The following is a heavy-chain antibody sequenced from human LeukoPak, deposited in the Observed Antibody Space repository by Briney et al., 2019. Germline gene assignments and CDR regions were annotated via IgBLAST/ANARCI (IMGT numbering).Heavy chain of an antibody. Sequence: SVKVSCKASGGTFSSYAISWVRQAPGQGLEWMGGIIPIFGTANYAQKFQGRVTITTDESTSTAYMELSSLRSEDTAVYYCARDRRTTVVTQGIDAFDIWGQGTMVTSLQ. D-gene: IGHD4-23*01. J-gene: IGHJ3*02. CDR3: ARDRRTTVVTQGIDAFDI. CDR2: IIPIFGTA. V-gene: IGHV1-69*05. CDR1: GGTFSSYA.